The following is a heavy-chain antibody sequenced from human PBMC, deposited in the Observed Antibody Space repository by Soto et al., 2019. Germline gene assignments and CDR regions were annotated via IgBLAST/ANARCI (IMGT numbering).Heavy chain of an antibody. D-gene: IGHD6-6*01. CDR3: ARFYIAARPYGMDV. V-gene: IGHV5-10-1*01. J-gene: IGHJ6*02. CDR2: IDPSDSYT. Sequence: GESLKISCKGSGYSFTSYWISWVRQMPGKGLEWMGRIDPSDSYTNYSPSFQGHVTISADKSIGTAYLQWSSLKASDTAMYYCARFYIAARPYGMDVWGQGTTVTVSS. CDR1: GYSFTSYW.